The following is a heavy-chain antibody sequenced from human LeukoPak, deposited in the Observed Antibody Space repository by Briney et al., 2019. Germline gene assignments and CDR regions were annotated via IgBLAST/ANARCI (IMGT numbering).Heavy chain of an antibody. Sequence: GRSLRLSCAASGFTFSSYGMHWVRQAPGKGLEWVAVIWYDGSNKYYADSVKGRFTISRDNSKNTLYLQMNSLRAEDTAVYYCAKQKSFWSGYYTSDYWGQGTLVTVSS. D-gene: IGHD3-3*01. CDR3: AKQKSFWSGYYTSDY. CDR2: IWYDGSNK. CDR1: GFTFSSYG. J-gene: IGHJ4*02. V-gene: IGHV3-33*06.